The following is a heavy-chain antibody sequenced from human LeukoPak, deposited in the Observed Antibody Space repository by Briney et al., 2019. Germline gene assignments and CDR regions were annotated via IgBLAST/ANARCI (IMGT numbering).Heavy chain of an antibody. V-gene: IGHV3-53*01. J-gene: IGHJ4*02. CDR2: IYSDNT. Sequence: SGGSLRLSCAASGFTFSSYWMSWVRQAPGKGLEWVSFIYSDNTQYSDSVKGRFTISRDNSKNTLYLQMNSLRAEDTAVYYCARRAGAYSHPYDYWGQGTLVTVSS. CDR1: GFTFSSYW. D-gene: IGHD4/OR15-4a*01. CDR3: ARRAGAYSHPYDY.